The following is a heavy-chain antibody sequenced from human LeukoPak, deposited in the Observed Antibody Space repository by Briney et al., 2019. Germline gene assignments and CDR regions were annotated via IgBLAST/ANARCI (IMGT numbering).Heavy chain of an antibody. J-gene: IGHJ6*02. CDR3: ARGLWFGELLFAYYYYYGMDV. Sequence: GGSLRLSCAASGFTFSDYYMSWIRQAPGKGLEWVSYISSSSSYTNYADSVKGRFTISRDNAKNSLYLQMNSLRAEDTAVYYCARGLWFGELLFAYYYYYGMDVWGQGTTVTVSS. CDR1: GFTFSDYY. V-gene: IGHV3-11*05. D-gene: IGHD3-10*01. CDR2: ISSSSSYT.